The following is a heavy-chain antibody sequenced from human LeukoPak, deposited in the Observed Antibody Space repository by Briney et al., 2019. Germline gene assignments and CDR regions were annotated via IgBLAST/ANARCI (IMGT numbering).Heavy chain of an antibody. CDR2: ISWNSGSI. D-gene: IGHD3-22*01. CDR1: GFTFDDYA. CDR3: AKGNYYDSSGPFDY. Sequence: PGRSLRLSCAASGFTFDDYAMHWVPQAPGKGLEWVSGISWNSGSIGYADSVKGRFTISRDNAKNSLYLQMNSLRAEDTALYYCAKGNYYDSSGPFDYWGQGTLVTVSS. V-gene: IGHV3-9*01. J-gene: IGHJ4*02.